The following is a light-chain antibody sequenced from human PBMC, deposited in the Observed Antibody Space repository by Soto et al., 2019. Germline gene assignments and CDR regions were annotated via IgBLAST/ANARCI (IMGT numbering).Light chain of an antibody. V-gene: IGLV2-14*01. J-gene: IGLJ1*01. CDR3: TSYTSSTTLYV. Sequence: QSVLTQPASVSGSPGQSISISCTGPSSDVGDYISVSWFQRHPGKAPKLMIYEVSNRPSGVSNRFSGSKSANTASLTISGLQAEDEADYYCTSYTSSTTLYVFGTGTKVTVL. CDR2: EVS. CDR1: SSDVGDYIS.